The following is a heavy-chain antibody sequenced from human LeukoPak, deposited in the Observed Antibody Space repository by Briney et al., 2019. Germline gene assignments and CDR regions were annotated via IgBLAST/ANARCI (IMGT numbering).Heavy chain of an antibody. D-gene: IGHD3-16*01. Sequence: SETLSLTCTVSGASISGYYWSWIRQPPGKGLEWVGFVYYSGSTNYSPSLKSRATISIDTSKNQFSLGLSSVTAADTAVYYCARHGGVSGTYFPPHHYGMDVWGQGTTVTVSS. CDR3: ARHGGVSGTYFPPHHYGMDV. V-gene: IGHV4-59*08. CDR2: VYYSGST. J-gene: IGHJ6*02. CDR1: GASISGYY.